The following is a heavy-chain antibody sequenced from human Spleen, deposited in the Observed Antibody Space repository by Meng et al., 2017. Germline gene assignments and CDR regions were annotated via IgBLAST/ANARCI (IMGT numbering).Heavy chain of an antibody. J-gene: IGHJ4*02. CDR3: ARGPTTMAHDFDY. V-gene: IGHV4-34*01. CDR1: GGSFSVYY. D-gene: IGHD4-11*01. Sequence: QLALQQLAACLLKPSWPRVLTCFVSGGSFSVYYWSLNRQPPGKGLEWIGEINHSGSTNYNPSLESRATISVDTSQNNLSLKLSSVTAADSAVYYCARGPTTMAHDFDYWDQGTLVTVSS. CDR2: INHSGST.